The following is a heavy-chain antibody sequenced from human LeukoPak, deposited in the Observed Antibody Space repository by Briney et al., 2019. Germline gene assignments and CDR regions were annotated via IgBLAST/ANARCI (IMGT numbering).Heavy chain of an antibody. J-gene: IGHJ4*02. CDR2: IKEDGSEK. Sequence: GGSLRLSCAASGFTFSGYWMNWVRQAPGKGLEWVANIKEDGSEKYYVDSVKGRFTISRDNAKNSLYLQMNSLRGEDTAVYYCARLRGGSYFDYWGQGTLVTVSS. V-gene: IGHV3-7*04. CDR3: ARLRGGSYFDY. CDR1: GFTFSGYW. D-gene: IGHD3-16*01.